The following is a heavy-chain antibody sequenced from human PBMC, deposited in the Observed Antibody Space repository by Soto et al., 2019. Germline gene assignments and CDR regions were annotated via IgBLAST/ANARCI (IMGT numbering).Heavy chain of an antibody. V-gene: IGHV3-30-3*01. D-gene: IGHD6-19*01. CDR2: ISYDGSNK. Sequence: GGSLRLSCAASGFTFSSYAMHWVRQAPGKGLEWVAVISYDGSNKYYADSVKGRFTISRDNSKNTLYLQMNSLRAEDTAVYYCARDGGIAVTAYYFDYWGQGTLVTVSS. CDR1: GFTFSSYA. CDR3: ARDGGIAVTAYYFDY. J-gene: IGHJ4*02.